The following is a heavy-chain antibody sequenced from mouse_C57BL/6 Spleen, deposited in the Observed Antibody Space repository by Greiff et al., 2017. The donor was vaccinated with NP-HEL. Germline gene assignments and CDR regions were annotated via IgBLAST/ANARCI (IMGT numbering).Heavy chain of an antibody. J-gene: IGHJ2*01. CDR2: IDPSDSYT. CDR1: GYTFTSYW. V-gene: IGHV1-59*01. Sequence: VQLQQSGAELVRPGTSVKLSCKASGYTFTSYWMHWVKQRPGQGLEWIGVIDPSDSYTNYNQKFKGKAKLTVDTSSSTAYMQLSSLTCEDSAVYYWARNYYGSRYYFDYGGQGTTLTVSS. CDR3: ARNYYGSRYYFDY. D-gene: IGHD1-1*01.